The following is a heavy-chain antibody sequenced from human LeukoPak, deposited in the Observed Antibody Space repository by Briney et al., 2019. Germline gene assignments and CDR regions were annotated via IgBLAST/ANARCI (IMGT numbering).Heavy chain of an antibody. V-gene: IGHV1-18*01. D-gene: IGHD1-26*01. CDR3: ASRSDSGSYHFDY. Sequence: ASVKVSCKASGYTFTSYGISWVRQAPGQGLEWMGWISAYNGNTNYVQKLQGRVTMTTDTSTSTAYMELSSLRSEDTAVYYCASRSDSGSYHFDYWGQGTLVTVSS. CDR1: GYTFTSYG. CDR2: ISAYNGNT. J-gene: IGHJ4*02.